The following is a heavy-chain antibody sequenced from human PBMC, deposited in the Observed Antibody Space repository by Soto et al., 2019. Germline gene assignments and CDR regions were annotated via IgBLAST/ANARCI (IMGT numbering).Heavy chain of an antibody. D-gene: IGHD2-15*01. J-gene: IGHJ6*02. Sequence: KPSETLSLTCTVSGGSVSSGSYYWSWIRQPPGKGLEWIGYIYYSGGTNYNPSLKSRVTISVDTSKNQFSLKLSSVTAADTAVYYCARGGGRRGYYYYYGMDVWGQGTTVTVSS. CDR1: GGSVSSGSYY. V-gene: IGHV4-61*01. CDR2: IYYSGGT. CDR3: ARGGGRRGYYYYYGMDV.